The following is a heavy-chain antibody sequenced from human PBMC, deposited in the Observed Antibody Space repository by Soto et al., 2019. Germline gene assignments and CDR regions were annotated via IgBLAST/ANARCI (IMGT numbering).Heavy chain of an antibody. CDR3: ARGRYGDY. CDR1: GYTFTSYG. V-gene: IGHV1-18*01. Sequence: QVHLVQCGAEVKKPGASVKGSCKASGYTFTSYGITWVRQAPGQGLERMGWIRAHNGNTDYAQKLQGRVIVTRDTSTRPAYMQLSSLRSDDTAVYYCARGRYGDYWGQGALVTVSS. CDR2: IRAHNGNT. J-gene: IGHJ4*02. D-gene: IGHD1-1*01.